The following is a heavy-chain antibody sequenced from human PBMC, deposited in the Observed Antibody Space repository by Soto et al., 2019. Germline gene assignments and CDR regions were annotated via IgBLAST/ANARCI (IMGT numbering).Heavy chain of an antibody. J-gene: IGHJ4*02. CDR1: GFTFSSYG. V-gene: IGHV3-30*18. D-gene: IGHD5-12*01. CDR2: ISYDGSNK. CDR3: AKDHRDIVAQFDY. Sequence: QVQLVESGGGVVQPGRSLRLSCAASGFTFSSYGMHWVRQAPGKGLEWVAAISYDGSNKYYADSVKGRFTISRDNSKNTLYLQMNSLRAEDTAVYYCAKDHRDIVAQFDYWGQGTLVTVSS.